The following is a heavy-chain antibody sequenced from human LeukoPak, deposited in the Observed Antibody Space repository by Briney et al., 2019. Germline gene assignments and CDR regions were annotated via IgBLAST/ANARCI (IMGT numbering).Heavy chain of an antibody. V-gene: IGHV3-21*01. D-gene: IGHD1-7*01. CDR2: ISSSSSYI. CDR1: GFTFSSYE. J-gene: IGHJ6*03. CDR3: ARDGGYNWNYLRIRGVFKADYYVDV. Sequence: PGGSLRLSCAASGFTFSSYEMNWVRQAPGKGLEWVSSISSSSSYIYYADSVKGRFTISRDNAKNSLYLQMNSLRAEDTAVYYCARDGGYNWNYLRIRGVFKADYYVDVWGKGTTVTVSS.